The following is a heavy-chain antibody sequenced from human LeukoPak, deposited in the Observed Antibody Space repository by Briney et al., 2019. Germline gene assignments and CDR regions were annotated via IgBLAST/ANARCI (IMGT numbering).Heavy chain of an antibody. CDR3: ARDPEYYYDSSGYYFNDAFDI. CDR2: INWNGGST. Sequence: PGGSLRLSCAASGFTFDDYGMSWVRQAPGKGLEWVSGINWNGGSTGYADSVKGRFTISRDNAKNSRYLQMNSLRAEDTALYYCARDPEYYYDSSGYYFNDAFDIWGQGTMVTVSS. J-gene: IGHJ3*02. V-gene: IGHV3-20*04. D-gene: IGHD3-22*01. CDR1: GFTFDDYG.